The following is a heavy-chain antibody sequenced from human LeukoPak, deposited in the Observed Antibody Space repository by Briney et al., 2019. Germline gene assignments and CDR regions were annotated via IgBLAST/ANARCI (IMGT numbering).Heavy chain of an antibody. CDR2: ISGSGANI. J-gene: IGHJ4*02. Sequence: PGGSLRLSCAASGFTFSSYGMSWVRQAPGKGLEWVSTISGSGANIYYADSVKGRFTVSRENSKNTLYLQVNSLRLEDTAVYYCAKHEYCSGGSCYLDYWGQGTLVTVSS. V-gene: IGHV3-23*01. CDR3: AKHEYCSGGSCYLDY. D-gene: IGHD2-15*01. CDR1: GFTFSSYG.